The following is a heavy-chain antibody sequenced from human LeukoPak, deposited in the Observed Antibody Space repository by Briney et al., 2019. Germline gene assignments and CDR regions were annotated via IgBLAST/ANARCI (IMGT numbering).Heavy chain of an antibody. J-gene: IGHJ4*02. CDR3: AKIIPGGPRSYYY. V-gene: IGHV3-23*01. Sequence: WGSLRLSCAASGFTFSSSGMSWVRQAPGKGPEWVSAISGSGGLTYYADSVKGRFTISRDNSKNTLYLQMNSLRAEDTAVYYCAKIIPGGPRSYYYWGQGTLITVSS. D-gene: IGHD2-21*01. CDR2: ISGSGGLT. CDR1: GFTFSSSG.